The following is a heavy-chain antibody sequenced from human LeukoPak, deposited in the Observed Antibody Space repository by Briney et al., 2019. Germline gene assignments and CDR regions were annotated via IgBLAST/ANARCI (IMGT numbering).Heavy chain of an antibody. CDR1: GFIFSDHY. CDR2: IRNKVNRHTT. V-gene: IGHV3-72*01. J-gene: IGHJ4*02. D-gene: IGHD3-16*01. Sequence: GGSLRLSCAASGFIFSDHYFDWVRQAPGQGLEWLGRIRNKVNRHTTEYPASVEARFTISADDSNNSLHLLMNSLKSEDTAVYYCARRYGGFDLWGLGTLVTVSS. CDR3: ARRYGGFDL.